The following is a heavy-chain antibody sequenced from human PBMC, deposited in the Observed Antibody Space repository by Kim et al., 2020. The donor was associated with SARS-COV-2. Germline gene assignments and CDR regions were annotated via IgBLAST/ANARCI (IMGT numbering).Heavy chain of an antibody. CDR1: GFTISRYR. D-gene: IGHD2-15*01. Sequence: GGSLRLSCVASGFTISRYRMYWVRQAPEKGLVWVSRINNDGSATSYADSVKGRFTISRDNAKNTLYLQMRSLRAEDTAIYYCASASPGSYPYWGQGTLVTVSS. V-gene: IGHV3-74*01. J-gene: IGHJ4*02. CDR3: ASASPGSYPY. CDR2: INNDGSAT.